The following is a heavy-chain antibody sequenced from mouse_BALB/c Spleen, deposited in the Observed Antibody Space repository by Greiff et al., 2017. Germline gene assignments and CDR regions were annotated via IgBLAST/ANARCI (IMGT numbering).Heavy chain of an antibody. CDR3: ARDLQGYFDY. CDR1: GFTFSDYY. J-gene: IGHJ2*01. V-gene: IGHV5-4*02. Sequence: EVKVVESGGGLVKPGGSLKLSCAASGFTFSDYYMYWVRQTPEKRLEWVATISDGGSYTYYPDSVKGRFTISRDNAKNNLYLQMSSLKSEDTAMYYCARDLQGYFDYWGQGTTLTVSS. CDR2: ISDGGSYT.